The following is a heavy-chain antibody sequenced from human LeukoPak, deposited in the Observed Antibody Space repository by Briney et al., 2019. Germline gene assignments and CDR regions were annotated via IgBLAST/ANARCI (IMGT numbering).Heavy chain of an antibody. CDR1: GGSFSGYY. D-gene: IGHD3-16*01. Sequence: SETLSLTCAVYGGSFSGYYWSWIRQPPGKGLEWIGEINHSGSTNYNPSLKSRVTISVDTSKNQFSLKLSSVTAADTAVYYCARGLRDPYYYYYYYMDVWGKGTTVTVSS. CDR3: ARGLRDPYYYYYYYMDV. CDR2: INHSGST. J-gene: IGHJ6*03. V-gene: IGHV4-34*01.